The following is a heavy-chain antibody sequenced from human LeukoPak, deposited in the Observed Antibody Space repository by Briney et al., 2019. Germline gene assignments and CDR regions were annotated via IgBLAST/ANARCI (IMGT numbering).Heavy chain of an antibody. V-gene: IGHV3-64D*06. J-gene: IGHJ4*02. CDR2: ISSNGGST. D-gene: IGHD6-13*01. CDR3: VKVSIAAAGYIDY. CDR1: GFTFSSYA. Sequence: QPGGSLRLSCSASGFTFSSYAMHWVRQAPGKGLEYVSAISSNGGSTYYADSVKGRFAISRDNSKNTLYLQMSSLRAEDTAVYYCVKVSIAAAGYIDYWGQGTLVTVSS.